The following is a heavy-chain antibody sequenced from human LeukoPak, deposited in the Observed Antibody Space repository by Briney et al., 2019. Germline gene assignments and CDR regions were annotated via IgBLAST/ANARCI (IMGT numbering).Heavy chain of an antibody. CDR2: IKSKTDGGTT. CDR1: GFTFSSYS. Sequence: GGSLRLSCAASGFTFSSYSMNWVRQAPGKGLEWVGRIKSKTDGGTTDYAAPVKGRFTISRDDSKNTLYLQMNSLKTEDTAVYYCTTDQYYYDSSGYYDAFDIWGQGTMVTVSS. J-gene: IGHJ3*02. V-gene: IGHV3-15*07. D-gene: IGHD3-22*01. CDR3: TTDQYYYDSSGYYDAFDI.